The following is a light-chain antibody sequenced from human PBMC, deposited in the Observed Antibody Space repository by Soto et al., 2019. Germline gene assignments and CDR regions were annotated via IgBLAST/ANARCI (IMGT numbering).Light chain of an antibody. V-gene: IGKV3-20*01. CDR3: QQYGSSPWK. J-gene: IGKJ1*01. CDR2: GTS. CDR1: QSVDSSF. Sequence: IVLTQSPGTLSLSPWERATLSCRASQSVDSSFVAWFQQKPGQAPRLLIYGTSSRATGIPDRFSGSGSGTDFTLTINGLEPEDFAMYFCQQYGSSPWKFGQGTKVDIK.